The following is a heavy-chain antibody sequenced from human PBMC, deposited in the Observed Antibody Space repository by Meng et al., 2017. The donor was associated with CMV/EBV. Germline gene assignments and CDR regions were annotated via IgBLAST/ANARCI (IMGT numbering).Heavy chain of an antibody. CDR2: IKQDGSEK. V-gene: IGHV3-7*01. D-gene: IGHD3-10*01. Sequence: GGSLRLSCAASGFTFSSYWMSWVRQAPGKGLEWVANIKQDGSEKYYVDSVKGRFTISRGNAKNSLYLQMNSLRAEDTAVYYCARDGDGSGSYVGMDVWGQGTTVTVSS. CDR3: ARDGDGSGSYVGMDV. CDR1: GFTFSSYW. J-gene: IGHJ6*02.